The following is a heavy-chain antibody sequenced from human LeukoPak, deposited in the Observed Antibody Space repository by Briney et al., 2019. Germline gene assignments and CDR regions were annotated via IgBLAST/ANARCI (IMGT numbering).Heavy chain of an antibody. Sequence: GGSLRLSCAASGFTFSSYGMHWVRQAPGKGLDRVAVIWYDGSKKYYADSVKGRFTISRDNSRNTLYLQMNSLRAEDTAVYYCARDRTAYSYGTLFDYWGQGTLVTVSS. D-gene: IGHD5-12*01. CDR2: IWYDGSKK. J-gene: IGHJ4*02. V-gene: IGHV3-33*01. CDR1: GFTFSSYG. CDR3: ARDRTAYSYGTLFDY.